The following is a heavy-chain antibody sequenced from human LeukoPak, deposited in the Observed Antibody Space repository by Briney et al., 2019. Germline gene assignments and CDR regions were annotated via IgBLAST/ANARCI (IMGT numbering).Heavy chain of an antibody. CDR1: GGSISSYY. Sequence: PSETLSLTCTVSGGSISSYYWSWIRQPPGKGLEWIGYIYYSGSTNYNPSLKSRVTISVDTSKNQFSLKLSSVTAADTAVYYCARGFGSSWYDYWGQGTLVTVSS. D-gene: IGHD6-13*01. J-gene: IGHJ4*02. CDR2: IYYSGST. V-gene: IGHV4-59*12. CDR3: ARGFGSSWYDY.